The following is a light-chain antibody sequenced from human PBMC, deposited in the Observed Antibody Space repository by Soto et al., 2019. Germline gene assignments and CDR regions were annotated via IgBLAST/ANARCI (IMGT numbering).Light chain of an antibody. CDR2: DAS. CDR1: QTVDRS. Sequence: VLTQSPVTLALSPGARATLSCRASQTVDRSVAWYQQKPGQPPRLLIYDASNRATGIPARFSGSGSGTDFTLTIRSLEPEDFAIYYCQQRTNWPLTTFGHGTRLEIK. CDR3: QQRTNWPLTT. V-gene: IGKV3-11*01. J-gene: IGKJ5*01.